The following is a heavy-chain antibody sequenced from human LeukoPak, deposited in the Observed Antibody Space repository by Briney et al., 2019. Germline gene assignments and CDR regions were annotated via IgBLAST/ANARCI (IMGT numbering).Heavy chain of an antibody. CDR1: GCTFTSYY. V-gene: IGHV1-46*01. D-gene: IGHD3-3*01. Sequence: ASVKVSCKASGCTFTSYYMHWVRQAPGQGLEWMGIINPSGGSTSYAQKFQGRVTMTRDTSTSTVYMELSSLRSEDTAVYYCARATYYDFWSGYDNWFDPWGQGTLVTVSS. CDR2: INPSGGST. J-gene: IGHJ5*02. CDR3: ARATYYDFWSGYDNWFDP.